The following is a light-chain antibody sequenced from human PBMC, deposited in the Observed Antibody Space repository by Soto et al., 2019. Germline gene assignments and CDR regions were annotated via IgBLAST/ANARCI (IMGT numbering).Light chain of an antibody. V-gene: IGKV3-11*01. CDR1: QSVNNY. CDR3: HQRSNWPLT. J-gene: IGKJ4*01. CDR2: DAS. Sequence: EIVLTQSPATLSLSPGERATLSCRASQSVNNYLAWYQQKPGQALRLLIYDASSRATDIPARFSGSGSGTDFTLTISSLEPEDFATYYCHQRSNWPLTFGGGTKVEIK.